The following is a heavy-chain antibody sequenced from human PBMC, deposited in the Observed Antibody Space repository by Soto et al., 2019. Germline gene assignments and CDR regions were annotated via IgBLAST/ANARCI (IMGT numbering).Heavy chain of an antibody. CDR1: GFTFSSYG. Sequence: GGSLRLSCAASGFTFSSYGMHWVRQAPGKGLEWVAVLSSDGGNKYYADPVKGRFTISRDNSENTLYLQMNSLRAEDTAVYYCAKDSCSGGSCDFDNWGQGTLVTVSS. J-gene: IGHJ4*02. CDR2: LSSDGGNK. V-gene: IGHV3-30*18. CDR3: AKDSCSGGSCDFDN. D-gene: IGHD2-15*01.